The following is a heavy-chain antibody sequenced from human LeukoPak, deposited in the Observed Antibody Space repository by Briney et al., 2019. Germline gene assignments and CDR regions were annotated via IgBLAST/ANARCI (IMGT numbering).Heavy chain of an antibody. V-gene: IGHV4-4*02. J-gene: IGHJ3*02. CDR2: VYHSGST. CDR3: AGAYCGGDCYSGRTFDI. CDR1: GFTFSSYAM. Sequence: GSLRLSCAASGFTFSSYAMSWVRQAPGKGLEWIGEVYHSGSTNYSPSLKSRVTSSVDKSKNQFSLRLSSVTAADTAVYYCAGAYCGGDCYSGRTFDIWGQGTTVTVSS. D-gene: IGHD2-21*02.